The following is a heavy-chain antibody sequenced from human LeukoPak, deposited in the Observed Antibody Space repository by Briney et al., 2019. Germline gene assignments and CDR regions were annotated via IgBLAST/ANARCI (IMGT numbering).Heavy chain of an antibody. V-gene: IGHV3-74*01. D-gene: IGHD1-26*01. CDR1: GFTFSNYW. J-gene: IGHJ3*02. CDR3: AESKEWDAAFDI. Sequence: GGSLRLSCAASGFTFSNYWMHWVRQAPGKGLVWVSRINSDGSNTNYADSVKGRFTISRDNSKNTLYLQMNSLRAEDTAVYYCAESKEWDAAFDIWGQGTMVTVSS. CDR2: INSDGSNT.